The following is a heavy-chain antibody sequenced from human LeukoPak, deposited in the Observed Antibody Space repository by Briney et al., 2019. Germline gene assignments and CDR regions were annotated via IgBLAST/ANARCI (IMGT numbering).Heavy chain of an antibody. CDR3: AREEYCSGGSCYTGWYGMDV. J-gene: IGHJ6*02. V-gene: IGHV3-74*01. CDR1: GFTFSSYW. CDR2: INSDGSST. D-gene: IGHD2-15*01. Sequence: AGSLRLSCAASGFTFSSYWMHWVRQAPGKGLVWVSRINSDGSSTSYADSVKGRFTISRDNAKNTLYLQMNSLRAEDTAVYYCAREEYCSGGSCYTGWYGMDVWGQGTTVTVSS.